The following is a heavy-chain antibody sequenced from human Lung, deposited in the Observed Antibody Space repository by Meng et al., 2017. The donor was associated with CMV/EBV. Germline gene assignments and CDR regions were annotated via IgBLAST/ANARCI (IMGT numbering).Heavy chain of an antibody. CDR3: ASGKYYYGSGSYYNYYYYGMDV. Sequence: LXXTVSGGSISSYYWSWIRQPPGKGLEWIGYIYYSGSTNYNPSLKSRVTISVDTSKNQFSLKLSSVTAADTAVYYCASGKYYYGSGSYYNYYYYGMDVWGQGTTVXVSS. CDR1: GGSISSYY. V-gene: IGHV4-59*01. CDR2: IYYSGST. D-gene: IGHD3-10*01. J-gene: IGHJ6*02.